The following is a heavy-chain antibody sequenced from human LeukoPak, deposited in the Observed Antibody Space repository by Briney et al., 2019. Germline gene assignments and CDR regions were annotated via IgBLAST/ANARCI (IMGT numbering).Heavy chain of an antibody. V-gene: IGHV1-69*05. D-gene: IGHD2-15*01. CDR2: IIPIFGTA. Sequence: SVKVSCKASGYTFTSYYMHWVRQAPGQGLEWMGRIIPIFGTANYAQKFQGRVTITTDESTSTAYMELSSLRSEDTAVYYCARDEGWDYWGQGTLVTVSS. J-gene: IGHJ4*02. CDR3: ARDEGWDY. CDR1: GYTFTSYY.